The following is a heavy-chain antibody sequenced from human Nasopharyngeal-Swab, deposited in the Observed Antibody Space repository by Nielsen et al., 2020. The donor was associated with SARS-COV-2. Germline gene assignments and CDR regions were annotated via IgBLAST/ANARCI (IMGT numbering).Heavy chain of an antibody. D-gene: IGHD3-3*01. Sequence: GSLRLSCAASGLTFSSYSMNWVRQAPGKGLEWVSSISSSSSYIYYADSVKGRFTISRDNAKNSLYLQMNSLRAEDTAVYYCARHLPLRFLEWLFPDYFDYWGQGTLITVSS. CDR2: ISSSSSYI. V-gene: IGHV3-21*01. J-gene: IGHJ4*02. CDR3: ARHLPLRFLEWLFPDYFDY. CDR1: GLTFSSYS.